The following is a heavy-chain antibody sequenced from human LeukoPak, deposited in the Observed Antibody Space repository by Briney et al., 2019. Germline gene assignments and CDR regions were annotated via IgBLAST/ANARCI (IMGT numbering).Heavy chain of an antibody. Sequence: PSETLSLTCSVSGVSMSSGGYYWNWIRQTPGKGLEWIAYIYHSGTTSHNPSLMSRVTISVDRSKNQFSLKLSSVTAADTAVYYCARRSYNWFDPWGQGTLVTVSS. J-gene: IGHJ5*02. CDR1: GVSMSSGGYY. CDR3: ARRSYNWFDP. CDR2: IYHSGTT. V-gene: IGHV4-30-2*01.